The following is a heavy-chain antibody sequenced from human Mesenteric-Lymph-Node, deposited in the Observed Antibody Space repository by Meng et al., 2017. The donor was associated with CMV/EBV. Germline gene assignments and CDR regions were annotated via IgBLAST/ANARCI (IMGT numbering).Heavy chain of an antibody. D-gene: IGHD3-3*01. J-gene: IGHJ6*02. CDR1: GYTFTGYY. Sequence: ASVKVSCKASGYTFTGYYMHWVRQAPGQGLEWMGWINPNSGGTNYAQKFQGRVTMTRDTSISTAYMELSRLRSDDTAVYYCANSPGRSGYYMGDYYGMDVWGQGTTVTVSS. V-gene: IGHV1-2*02. CDR3: ANSPGRSGYYMGDYYGMDV. CDR2: INPNSGGT.